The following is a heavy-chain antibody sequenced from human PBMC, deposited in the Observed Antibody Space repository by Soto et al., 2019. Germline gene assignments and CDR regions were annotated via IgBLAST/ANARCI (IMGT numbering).Heavy chain of an antibody. J-gene: IGHJ4*02. D-gene: IGHD3-9*01. Sequence: PSETLSLTCTVSGGSISSYYWSWIRQPPGKGLEWIGYIYYSGSTNYNPSLKSRVTISVDTSKNQFSLKLSSVTAADTAVYYCARGRPKPITIFFILGENYFDYWGQGTLVTVSS. V-gene: IGHV4-59*01. CDR3: ARGRPKPITIFFILGENYFDY. CDR1: GGSISSYY. CDR2: IYYSGST.